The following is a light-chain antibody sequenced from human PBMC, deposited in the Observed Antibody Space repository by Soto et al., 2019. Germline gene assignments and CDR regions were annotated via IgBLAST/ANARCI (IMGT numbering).Light chain of an antibody. CDR2: GAS. J-gene: IGKJ3*01. V-gene: IGKV3-20*01. Sequence: EIVLTQSPGTLSLSPGERATLSCRASQSVSSSYLAWYQQKPGQAPRLLIYGASGRATGIPDRFSGSGSGTDFTLTISRLEPEDSAVYYCQQYGSSPPITFGPGTKVDIK. CDR3: QQYGSSPPIT. CDR1: QSVSSSY.